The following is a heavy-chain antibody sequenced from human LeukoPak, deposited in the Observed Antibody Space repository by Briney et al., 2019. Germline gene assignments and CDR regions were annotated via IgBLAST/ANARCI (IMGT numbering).Heavy chain of an antibody. J-gene: IGHJ4*02. D-gene: IGHD1-26*01. CDR3: ARDRDVGATDY. CDR2: ISSSSSTI. Sequence: GGSLRLSCAASGFTFSSYEMNWVRQAPGKGLEWVSYISSSSSTIYYADSVKGRFTISRDNAKNSLYLQMNSLRAEDTAVYYCARDRDVGATDYWGQGTLVTVSS. CDR1: GFTFSSYE. V-gene: IGHV3-48*01.